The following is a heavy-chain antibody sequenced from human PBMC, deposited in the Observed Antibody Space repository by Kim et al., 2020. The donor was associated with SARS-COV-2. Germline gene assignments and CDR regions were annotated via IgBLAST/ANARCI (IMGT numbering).Heavy chain of an antibody. CDR1: GFTFSDYY. J-gene: IGHJ2*01. Sequence: GGSLRLSCAASGFTFSDYYMSWIRQAPGKGLEWVSYISSSSSYTNYADSVKGRFTISRDNAKNSLYLQMNSLRAEDTAVYYCARVACVQTKEDIVVVPAAMGWYFDLWGRGTLVTVSS. D-gene: IGHD2-2*01. V-gene: IGHV3-11*06. CDR3: ARVACVQTKEDIVVVPAAMGWYFDL. CDR2: ISSSSSYT.